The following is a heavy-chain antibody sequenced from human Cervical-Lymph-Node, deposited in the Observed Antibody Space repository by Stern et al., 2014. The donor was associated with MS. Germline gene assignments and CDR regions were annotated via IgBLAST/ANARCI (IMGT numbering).Heavy chain of an antibody. Sequence: QLQLQESGPGLVKPSQTLSLTCTVSGDSISSAGSFWNWIRQYPGKGLEWIGYIHYSGTTQYNPSLESRLTLSVDTSKNQFSLNLISATAADTAVYFCARDLVDSSGTYFEYWGQGIQVTVSS. J-gene: IGHJ4*02. V-gene: IGHV4-31*03. CDR2: IHYSGTT. CDR1: GDSISSAGSF. CDR3: ARDLVDSSGTYFEY. D-gene: IGHD3-22*01.